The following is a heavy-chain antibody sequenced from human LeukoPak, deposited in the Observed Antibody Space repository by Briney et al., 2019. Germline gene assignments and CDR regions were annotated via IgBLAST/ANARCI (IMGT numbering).Heavy chain of an antibody. D-gene: IGHD3-16*01. CDR2: IIPIFGTA. Sequence: ASVKVSCKASGGTFSSYAISWVRQAPGQGLEWMGGIIPIFGTANYAQKFQGRVTITADESTSTAYMELSSLRSGDTAVYYCARDRLDWGTDYWGQGTLVTVSS. CDR1: GGTFSSYA. V-gene: IGHV1-69*01. J-gene: IGHJ4*02. CDR3: ARDRLDWGTDY.